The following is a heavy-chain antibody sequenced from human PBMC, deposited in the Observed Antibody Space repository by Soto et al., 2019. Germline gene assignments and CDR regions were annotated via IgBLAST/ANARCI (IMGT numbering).Heavy chain of an antibody. J-gene: IGHJ4*02. D-gene: IGHD5-12*01. CDR1: GGSFSAYY. V-gene: IGHV4-34*01. CDR3: ARGVGYAGVDY. CDR2: INHSGST. Sequence: QVQLQQWGAGLLKPSETLSLTCAVYGGSFSAYYWCWIRQPPGKGLEWIGEINHSGSTNYNPSLKSRVTISVDRSKNQFSLKLSSVTAADTAVYYCARGVGYAGVDYWGQGTLVTVSS.